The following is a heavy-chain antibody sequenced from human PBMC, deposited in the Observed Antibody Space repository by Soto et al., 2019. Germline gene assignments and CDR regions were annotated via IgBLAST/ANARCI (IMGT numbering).Heavy chain of an antibody. V-gene: IGHV3-7*04. D-gene: IGHD3-16*01. CDR2: VNQEGSDR. CDR1: GFTFRGSW. CDR3: ARGGGNFDQ. Sequence: EVQLVESGGGLVQPGGSLRLTCEVSGFTFRGSWMSWVRQAPGKGLEWVANVNQEGSDRYYVDSVKGRFTISRDNAKNSLYLQMTSLRAEDPAVYYWARGGGNFDQWGQGTLVTVAS. J-gene: IGHJ4*02.